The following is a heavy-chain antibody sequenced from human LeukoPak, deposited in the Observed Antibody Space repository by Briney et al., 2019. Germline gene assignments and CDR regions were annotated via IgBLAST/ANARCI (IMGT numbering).Heavy chain of an antibody. D-gene: IGHD3-22*01. J-gene: IGHJ4*02. V-gene: IGHV4-34*01. Sequence: SETLSLTCAVYGGSFSGYYWGWIRQPPGKGLEWIGEINHSGSTNYNPSLKSRVTISVDTSKNQFSLKLSSVTAADTAVYYCARGFEGRITMIVVDPRGQHFDYWGQGTLVTVSS. CDR3: ARGFEGRITMIVVDPRGQHFDY. CDR2: INHSGST. CDR1: GGSFSGYY.